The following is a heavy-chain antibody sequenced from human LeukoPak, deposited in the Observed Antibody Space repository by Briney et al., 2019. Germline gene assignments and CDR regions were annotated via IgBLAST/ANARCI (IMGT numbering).Heavy chain of an antibody. CDR1: GFSITTYY. CDR3: ARDIREVGESHYFDY. CDR2: IHSSGSS. D-gene: IGHD1-26*01. V-gene: IGHV4-59*01. Sequence: SETLSFTCTVSGFSITTYYWSWIRQSPGNGLEGIVQIHSSGSSTYNPSLKSRVTISLDTSKNQFSLHLSSVTAADTAVYYCARDIREVGESHYFDYWGQGTLVTVTS. J-gene: IGHJ4*02.